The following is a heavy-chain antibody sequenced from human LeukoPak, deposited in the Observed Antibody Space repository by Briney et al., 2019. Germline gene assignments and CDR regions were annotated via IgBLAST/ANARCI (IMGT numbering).Heavy chain of an antibody. J-gene: IGHJ4*02. V-gene: IGHV4-4*07. Sequence: SETLSLTCTVSGGSISSYYWSWIRQPAGKGLEWIGRIYTSGSTNYNPSLKSRVTISVDTSKNQFSLKLSSVTAADTAVYYCARGVTSRYFDWLLIWGQGTLVTVSS. D-gene: IGHD3-9*01. CDR2: IYTSGST. CDR3: ARGVTSRYFDWLLI. CDR1: GGSISSYY.